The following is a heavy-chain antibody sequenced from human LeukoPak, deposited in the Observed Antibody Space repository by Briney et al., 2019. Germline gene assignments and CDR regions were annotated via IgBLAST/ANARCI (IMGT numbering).Heavy chain of an antibody. V-gene: IGHV4-59*01. J-gene: IGHJ4*02. Sequence: PSETLSLTCTVSGGSISSYYWSWLRQPPGKGLEWIGYIYYSGSTNYNPSLKSRVTISVDTSKNQFSLKLSSVTAADTAVYYCARSGGSYEGDYWGQGTLVTVSS. CDR3: ARSGGSYEGDY. D-gene: IGHD1-26*01. CDR1: GGSISSYY. CDR2: IYYSGST.